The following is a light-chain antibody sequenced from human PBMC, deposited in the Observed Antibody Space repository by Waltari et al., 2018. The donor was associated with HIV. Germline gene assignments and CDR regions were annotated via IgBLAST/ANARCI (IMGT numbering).Light chain of an antibody. CDR2: DNN. CDR3: GTWDSSLSAYVV. J-gene: IGLJ2*01. V-gene: IGLV1-51*01. Sequence: QSVLTQPPSVSAAPGQKVTISCSGSSSNIGSNYVSWYQQLPGTAPKLLIYDNNKGPSGIPDRFSGSKSGTSATLGITGLQTGDEADYYCGTWDSSLSAYVVFGGGTKLTVL. CDR1: SSNIGSNY.